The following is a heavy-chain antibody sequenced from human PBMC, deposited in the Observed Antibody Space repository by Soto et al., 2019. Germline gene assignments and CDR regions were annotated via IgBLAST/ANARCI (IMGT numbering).Heavy chain of an antibody. CDR1: GFTFSSCA. Sequence: GGSLRLSCAASGFTFSSCAMGWVRQAPGKGLEWVANIKEDGSEKYYVDSVKGRFTISRDNAKNSLYLQMNSPRADDTAVYYCARVPRDSSGYYEFPAYFDYWGQGTLVTVSS. CDR3: ARVPRDSSGYYEFPAYFDY. D-gene: IGHD3-22*01. CDR2: IKEDGSEK. V-gene: IGHV3-7*01. J-gene: IGHJ4*02.